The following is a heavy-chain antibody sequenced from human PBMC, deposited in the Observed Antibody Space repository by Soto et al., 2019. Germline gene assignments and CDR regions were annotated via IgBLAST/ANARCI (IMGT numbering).Heavy chain of an antibody. Sequence: ASVKVSCKAFGYSFIDYYIHWVLQAPGQGLEWMGWIDPDSGGTTSAQKFQGRVTMTRDRSINTAYMELSSLRSDDTALYFCARLNFYDSRGNDSTPWGQGTLVTVSS. J-gene: IGHJ5*02. CDR1: GYSFIDYY. D-gene: IGHD3-22*01. V-gene: IGHV1-2*02. CDR2: IDPDSGGT. CDR3: ARLNFYDSRGNDSTP.